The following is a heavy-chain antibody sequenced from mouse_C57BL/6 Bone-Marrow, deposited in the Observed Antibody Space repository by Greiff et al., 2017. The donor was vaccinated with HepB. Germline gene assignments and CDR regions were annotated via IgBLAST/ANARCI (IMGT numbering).Heavy chain of an antibody. D-gene: IGHD2-4*01. J-gene: IGHJ4*01. CDR1: GFSLTSYG. CDR2: IWSGGST. CDR3: AIYDYDDYAMDY. Sequence: VKVVESGPGLVQPSQSLSITCTVSGFSLTSYGVHWVRQSPGKGLEWLGVIWSGGSTDYNAAFISRLSISKDNSKSQVFFKMNSLQADDTAIYYCAIYDYDDYAMDYWGQGTSVTVSS. V-gene: IGHV2-2*01.